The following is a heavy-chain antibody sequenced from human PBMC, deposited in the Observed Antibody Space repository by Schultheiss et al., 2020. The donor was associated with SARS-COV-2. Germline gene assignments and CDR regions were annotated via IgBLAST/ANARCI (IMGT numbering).Heavy chain of an antibody. CDR2: INHSGST. V-gene: IGHV4-34*01. J-gene: IGHJ6*02. CDR3: AKDLYYYYYYGMDV. CDR1: GGSFSGYY. Sequence: SETLSLTCAVYGGSFSGYYWSWIRQPPGKGLEWIGEINHSGSTNYNPSLKSRVTISVDTSKNQFSLKLSSVTAADTAVYYCAKDLYYYYYYGMDVWGQGTTVTVSS.